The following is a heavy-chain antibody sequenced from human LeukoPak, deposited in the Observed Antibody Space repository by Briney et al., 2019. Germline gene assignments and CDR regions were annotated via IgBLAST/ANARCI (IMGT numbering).Heavy chain of an antibody. CDR3: ARTEGGYSYGSAFDI. Sequence: SETLSLTCAVSGYSISSGYYWGWIRQPPGKGPEWIGSIYHSGSTYYNVSLKSRVTISVDTSKNHFPLKLSSVTAADTAVYYCARTEGGYSYGSAFDIWGQGTMVTVSS. CDR2: IYHSGST. D-gene: IGHD5-18*01. V-gene: IGHV4-38-2*01. J-gene: IGHJ3*02. CDR1: GYSISSGYY.